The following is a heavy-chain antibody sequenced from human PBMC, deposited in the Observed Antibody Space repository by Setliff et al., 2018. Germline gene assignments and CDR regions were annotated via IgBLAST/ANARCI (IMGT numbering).Heavy chain of an antibody. Sequence: GGSLRLSCATSGFTFSSYWMSWARQAPGKGLGWVGNINQDGSGKYYVDSVKGRFTISRDNANNSLYVQMNSLRAEDTAVYYCARDHAYGSRFYYYYYGMDVWGQGTTVTVSS. J-gene: IGHJ6*02. D-gene: IGHD3-10*01. CDR2: INQDGSGK. CDR1: GFTFSSYW. CDR3: ARDHAYGSRFYYYYYGMDV. V-gene: IGHV3-7*01.